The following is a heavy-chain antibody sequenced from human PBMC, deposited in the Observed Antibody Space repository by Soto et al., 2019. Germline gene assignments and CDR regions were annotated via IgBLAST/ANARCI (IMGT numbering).Heavy chain of an antibody. CDR2: IYYSGST. CDR1: GGSIISGGYY. D-gene: IGHD3-10*01. V-gene: IGHV4-31*03. J-gene: IGHJ6*02. CDR3: AKGPMADYYYYYGMDV. Sequence: SEALSLTCTVSGGSIISGGYYWSLIRQHPGKGLEWIGYIYYSGSTYYNPSLKSRVTISVDTSKNQFSLKLSSVTAADTAVYYCAKGPMADYYYYYGMDVWGQGTTVTVSS.